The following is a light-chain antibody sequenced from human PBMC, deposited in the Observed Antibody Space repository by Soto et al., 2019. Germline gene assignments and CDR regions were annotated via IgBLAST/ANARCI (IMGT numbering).Light chain of an antibody. V-gene: IGKV3-15*01. J-gene: IGKJ1*01. CDR2: GAS. Sequence: EIVMTQSPATLSVSPGERATLSCRASQSVRNNLAWYQKKPGQAPRLLIYGASTRATGIPARFSGSGSGTEFTLTNRSLQSEDFAFYYGQQYNNWWTFGQGTRVDIK. CDR3: QQYNNWWT. CDR1: QSVRNN.